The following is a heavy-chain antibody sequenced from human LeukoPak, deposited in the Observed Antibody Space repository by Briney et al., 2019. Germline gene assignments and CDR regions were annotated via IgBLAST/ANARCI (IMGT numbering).Heavy chain of an antibody. CDR1: GGSFSGYY. CDR3: AGGRYGLAFDI. D-gene: IGHD5-18*01. V-gene: IGHV4-34*01. J-gene: IGHJ3*02. Sequence: SETLSLTCAVYGGSFSGYYWSWIRQPPGKGLEWIGEINHSGSTNYNPSLKSRVTISVDTSKNQFSLKLSSVTAADTAVYYCAGGRYGLAFDIWGQGTMVTVSS. CDR2: INHSGST.